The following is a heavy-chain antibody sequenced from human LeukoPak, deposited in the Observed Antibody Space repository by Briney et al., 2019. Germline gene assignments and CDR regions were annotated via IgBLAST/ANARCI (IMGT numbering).Heavy chain of an antibody. CDR2: ISAYSGNT. V-gene: IGHV1-18*01. CDR3: AKITADCLYYFYPSMDV. Sequence: ASVKVSCKASGYTFTSYGISWVRQAPGQGLEWMGWISAYSGNTDYAQKLQGRVTMTTDTSTSTAYMELRSLRSDDTAVYYCAKITADCLYYFYPSMDVWGKGTTVTVSS. D-gene: IGHD6-25*01. CDR1: GYTFTSYG. J-gene: IGHJ6*03.